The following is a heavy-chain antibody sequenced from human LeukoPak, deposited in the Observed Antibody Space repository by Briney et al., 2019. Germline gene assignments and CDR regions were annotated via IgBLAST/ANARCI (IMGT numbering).Heavy chain of an antibody. CDR2: IYHSGST. Sequence: SQTLSLTCAVSGGSISSGGYSWSWIRQPPGKGLEWIGYIYHSGSTYYNPSLRSRVTISVDRSKNQSSLKLSSVTAADTAVYYCARTPRIFAFDIWGQGTMVTVSS. CDR1: GGSISSGGYS. J-gene: IGHJ3*02. CDR3: ARTPRIFAFDI. V-gene: IGHV4-30-2*01. D-gene: IGHD3-9*01.